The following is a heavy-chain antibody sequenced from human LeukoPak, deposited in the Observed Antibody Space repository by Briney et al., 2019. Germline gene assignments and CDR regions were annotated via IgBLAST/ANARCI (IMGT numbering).Heavy chain of an antibody. J-gene: IGHJ4*02. CDR3: ARDEGRPDDNFDY. Sequence: PGGSLRLSCAASGFTFSSYAMHWVRQAPGKGLEWVAVISYDGSNKYYADSVKGRFTISRDNSKNTLYLQMNSLRAEDTAVYYCARDEGRPDDNFDYWGQGTLVTVSS. D-gene: IGHD6-6*01. CDR2: ISYDGSNK. CDR1: GFTFSSYA. V-gene: IGHV3-30-3*01.